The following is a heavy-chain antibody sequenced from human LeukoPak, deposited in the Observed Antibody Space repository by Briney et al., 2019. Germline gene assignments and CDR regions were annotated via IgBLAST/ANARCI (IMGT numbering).Heavy chain of an antibody. J-gene: IGHJ4*02. CDR1: GYTLTGYY. Sequence: ASVKVSCKASGYTLTGYYMHWVRQAPGQGPEWMGWIIPNSGDTNYAQNFQGRVTMTRDTSISTAYMELSSLTSDDTAVYYCTRGGWLVKWGQGTLVTVSS. CDR3: TRGGWLVK. D-gene: IGHD6-19*01. CDR2: IIPNSGDT. V-gene: IGHV1-2*02.